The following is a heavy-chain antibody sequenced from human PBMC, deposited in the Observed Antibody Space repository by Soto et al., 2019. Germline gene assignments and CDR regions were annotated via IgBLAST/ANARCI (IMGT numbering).Heavy chain of an antibody. Sequence: ASVKVSCKASGYTVTSYYMHWVRQAPGQGLEWMGIINPSVGSTSYAQKFQGRVTMTRDTPTSTVYMELSSLRSEDTAVYYCATNCGDYVPYYYYGMDVWGKATTATVSS. CDR1: GYTVTSYY. J-gene: IGHJ6*04. V-gene: IGHV1-46*01. CDR2: INPSVGST. CDR3: ATNCGDYVPYYYYGMDV. D-gene: IGHD4-17*01.